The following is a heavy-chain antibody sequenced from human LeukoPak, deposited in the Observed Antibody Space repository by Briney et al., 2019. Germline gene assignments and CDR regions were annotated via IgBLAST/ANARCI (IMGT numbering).Heavy chain of an antibody. CDR1: GGSISNYY. D-gene: IGHD1-26*01. CDR2: IYYSGST. J-gene: IGHJ3*02. V-gene: IGHV4-59*01. CDR3: ARGGLLSSRYAFDI. Sequence: SETLSLTCTVSGGSISNYYWSWIRQPPGKGLEWIGYIYYSGSTNYNPSLKSRVTISVDTSKNQFSLNLSSVTAADTAVYYCARGGLLSSRYAFDIWGQGTMVTVSS.